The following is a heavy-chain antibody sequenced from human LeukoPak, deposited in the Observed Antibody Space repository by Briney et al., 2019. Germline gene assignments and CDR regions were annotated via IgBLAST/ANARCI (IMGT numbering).Heavy chain of an antibody. D-gene: IGHD3-10*01. CDR2: ISSSGSTI. CDR1: GFTFSTYE. J-gene: IGHJ6*02. V-gene: IGHV3-48*03. CDR3: ARELATMFRGVMYYYGMDV. Sequence: PGGSLRLSCAASGFTFSTYEMNWVRQAPGKGLEGVSYISSSGSTIYYADSVKGRFTISRDNPKNSLYLQMNSLRAEDTAVYYCARELATMFRGVMYYYGMDVWGQGTTVTVSS.